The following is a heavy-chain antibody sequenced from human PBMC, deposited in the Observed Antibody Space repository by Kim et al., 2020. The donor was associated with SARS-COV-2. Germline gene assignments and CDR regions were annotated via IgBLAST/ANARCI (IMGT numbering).Heavy chain of an antibody. V-gene: IGHV3-23*01. D-gene: IGHD3-22*01. J-gene: IGHJ6*02. Sequence: GGSLRLSCAASGFTFSSYAMSWVRQAPGKGLEWVSAISGSGGSTYYADSVKGRFTISRDNSKNTLYLQMNSLRAEDTAVYYCAKARTTMLVVVITTGYYYGMDVWGQGTTVPVSS. CDR1: GFTFSSYA. CDR2: ISGSGGST. CDR3: AKARTTMLVVVITTGYYYGMDV.